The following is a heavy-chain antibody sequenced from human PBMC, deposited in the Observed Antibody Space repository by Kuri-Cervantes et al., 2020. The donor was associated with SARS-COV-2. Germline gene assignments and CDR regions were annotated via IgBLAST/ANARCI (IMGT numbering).Heavy chain of an antibody. CDR2: ISYDGSNK. Sequence: GGSLRLSCAASGFTFSSYAMSWVRQAPGKGLEWVAVISYDGSNKYYADSVKGRFTISRDNSKNTLYLQMNSLRVEDTAVYYCAKEGLHMGRYFYYMDVWGKGTTVTVSS. D-gene: IGHD3-10*01. V-gene: IGHV3-30-3*01. CDR3: AKEGLHMGRYFYYMDV. J-gene: IGHJ6*03. CDR1: GFTFSSYA.